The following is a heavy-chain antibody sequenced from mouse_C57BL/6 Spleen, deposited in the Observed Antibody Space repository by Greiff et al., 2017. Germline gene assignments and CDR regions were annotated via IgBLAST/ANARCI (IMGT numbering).Heavy chain of an antibody. CDR2: IRYDGSN. J-gene: IGHJ2*01. CDR1: GYSIPSGYY. CDR3: ARGGAHFDD. V-gene: IGHV3-6*01. Sequence: ESGPGLVKPSQSLSLTCSVTGYSIPSGYYWNWIRQFPGNKLECMGYIRYDGSNNYNPSLKNRISITRDTSKNQFFLKLNSVTTEDTATYYCARGGAHFDDWGQGTTLTGSS.